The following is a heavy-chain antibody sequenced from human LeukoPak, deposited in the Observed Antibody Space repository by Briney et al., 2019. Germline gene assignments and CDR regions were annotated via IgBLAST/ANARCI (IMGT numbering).Heavy chain of an antibody. J-gene: IGHJ2*01. Sequence: PSETLSLTCSVSGGSITNNYWSWIRKPAGKGLEWIGRIHTTGSVNYDLSLKGRITMSIDRSNNRFSLNLTSVTAADTAVYYCARQGYVYGDSASFYEFWYFDIWGRGTPVTVSS. V-gene: IGHV4-4*07. CDR1: GGSITNNY. CDR3: ARQGYVYGDSASFYEFWYFDI. D-gene: IGHD4-17*01. CDR2: IHTTGSV.